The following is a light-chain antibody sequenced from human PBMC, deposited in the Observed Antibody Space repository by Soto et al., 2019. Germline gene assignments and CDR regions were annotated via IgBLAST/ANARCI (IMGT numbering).Light chain of an antibody. CDR1: QSLLHSNGYNY. CDR3: MQALQTPWT. J-gene: IGKJ1*01. Sequence: DIVMTQSPLSLPVTPGEPASISCRSSQSLLHSNGYNYLDWYLQKPGQSPQLLIYLGSNRASGVPGRFSGSGSGTDFKLKISRVEAEDVGVYYCMQALQTPWTFGQGTKVEIK. CDR2: LGS. V-gene: IGKV2-28*01.